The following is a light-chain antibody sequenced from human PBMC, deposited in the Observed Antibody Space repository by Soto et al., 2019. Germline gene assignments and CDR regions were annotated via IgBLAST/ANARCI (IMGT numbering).Light chain of an antibody. Sequence: SYELTQPPSVSVSPGQTASITCSGDKLGDKYACWYQQKPGQSPVLVIYQDSKRPSGIPERFSGTNSGNTATLTISGTQAMEEADYYCQAWDSSRGVFGTGTKLTVL. J-gene: IGLJ1*01. CDR3: QAWDSSRGV. CDR2: QDS. V-gene: IGLV3-1*01. CDR1: KLGDKY.